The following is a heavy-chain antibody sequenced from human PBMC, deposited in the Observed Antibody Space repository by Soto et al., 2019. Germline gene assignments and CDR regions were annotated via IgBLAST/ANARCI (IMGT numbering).Heavy chain of an antibody. CDR1: GYTFTGYY. V-gene: IGHV1-2*04. Sequence: ASVKVSCKASGYTFTGYYMHWVRQAPGQGLEWMGWINPNSGGTNYAQKFQGWVTMTRDTSISTAYMELSRLRSDDTAVYYCAREALVGATVRRAFDIWGQGTMVTVSS. J-gene: IGHJ3*02. CDR2: INPNSGGT. D-gene: IGHD1-26*01. CDR3: AREALVGATVRRAFDI.